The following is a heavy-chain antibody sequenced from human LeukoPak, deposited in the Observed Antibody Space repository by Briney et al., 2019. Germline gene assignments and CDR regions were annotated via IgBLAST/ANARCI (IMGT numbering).Heavy chain of an antibody. V-gene: IGHV1-69*02. J-gene: IGHJ4*02. CDR2: IIPILGIA. CDR3: ARLNYGPYSGIDY. CDR1: GYTFTGYY. Sequence: SVKVFCKASGYTFTGYYMHWVRQAPGQGLEWMGRIIPILGIANYAQKFQGRVTITADKSTSTAYMELSSLRSEDTAVYYCARLNYGPYSGIDYWGQGTLVTVSS. D-gene: IGHD1-26*01.